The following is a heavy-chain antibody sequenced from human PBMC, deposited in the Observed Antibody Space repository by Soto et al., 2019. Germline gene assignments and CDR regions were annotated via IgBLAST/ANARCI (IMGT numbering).Heavy chain of an antibody. D-gene: IGHD2-8*02. V-gene: IGHV4-34*01. CDR2: INHSGST. J-gene: IGHJ4*02. CDR1: GGSFSGYS. Sequence: QVQLQQWGAGLLKPSETLSLTCAVYGGSFSGYSWTWIRQPPGTGLEWIGEINHSGSTNYNPSLKSRVTISVDTSKNQFSLKLTSVTAADTAVYYCARDKITGLFDYWGQGTQVTLSS. CDR3: ARDKITGLFDY.